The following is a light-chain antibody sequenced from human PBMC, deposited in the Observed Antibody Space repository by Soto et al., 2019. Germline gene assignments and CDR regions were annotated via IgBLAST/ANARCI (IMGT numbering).Light chain of an antibody. CDR1: QGISDY. CDR2: GAS. CDR3: QPFNAYPLT. Sequence: DIQLTQSPSFLSASVGDRVTISCRASQGISDYLAWYQQKPGKAPKLLIYGASTLQSGVPSRFSGSASGTEFTLTISSLQPEDFATYFCQPFNAYPLTVGGGTKLEIK. J-gene: IGKJ4*01. V-gene: IGKV1-9*01.